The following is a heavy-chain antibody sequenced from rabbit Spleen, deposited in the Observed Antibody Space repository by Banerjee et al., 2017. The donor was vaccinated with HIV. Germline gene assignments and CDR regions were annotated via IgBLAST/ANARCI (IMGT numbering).Heavy chain of an antibody. V-gene: IGHV1S45*01. J-gene: IGHJ6*01. CDR2: IYTGSNGST. Sequence: QEQLEESGGGLVKPGASLTLTCTASGFSISSSYFMCWVRQAPGKGLEWIACIYTGSNGSTYYASWAKGRFTISKTSSTTVTLQMTSLTAADTATYFCARLGHADYPYAYGLKLWGPGTLVTVS. CDR1: GFSISSSYF. D-gene: IGHD6-1*01. CDR3: ARLGHADYPYAYGLKL.